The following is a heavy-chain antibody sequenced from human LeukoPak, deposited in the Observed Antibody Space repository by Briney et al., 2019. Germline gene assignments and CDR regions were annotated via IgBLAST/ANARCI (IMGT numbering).Heavy chain of an antibody. Sequence: GGSLRPSCAASGFTFSSYWMHWVRQGPGKELTWVSHINSDGTTTNYADSVKGRFTISRDNAKNTLYLQMNSLRVEDTAVYYCARFSSGWSPPGFDYWGQGTLVTVSS. J-gene: IGHJ4*02. CDR2: INSDGTTT. V-gene: IGHV3-74*01. CDR3: ARFSSGWSPPGFDY. CDR1: GFTFSSYW. D-gene: IGHD6-19*01.